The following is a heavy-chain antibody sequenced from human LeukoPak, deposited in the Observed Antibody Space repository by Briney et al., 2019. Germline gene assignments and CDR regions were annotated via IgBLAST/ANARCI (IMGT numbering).Heavy chain of an antibody. D-gene: IGHD3-10*01. CDR2: IYQSGST. Sequence: GSLRLSCVASGFTVSSNSMNWVRQPPGKGLEWIGEIYQSGSTNCNPSLRSRVTISVDKSKNQFSLKLTSVTAADTAVYYCARGEAYGSGTVHCDYWGQGALVTVSS. CDR1: GFTVSSNS. CDR3: ARGEAYGSGTVHCDY. V-gene: IGHV4-4*02. J-gene: IGHJ4*02.